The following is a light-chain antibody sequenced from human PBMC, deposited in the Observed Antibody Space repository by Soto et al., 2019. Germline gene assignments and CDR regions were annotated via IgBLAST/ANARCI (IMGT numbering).Light chain of an antibody. CDR3: VAWDGGLSAIV. V-gene: IGLV1-51*01. J-gene: IGLJ7*01. CDR2: DNN. Sequence: QSVLTQPPSVSAAPGQKVTISCSGSSSNIGNNHVFWYQQLPLTAPKLLFFDNNKRPSGIPDRFSGSKSGTSATLGITGLQTGDEADYYCVAWDGGLSAIVFGGGTQLTVL. CDR1: SSNIGNNH.